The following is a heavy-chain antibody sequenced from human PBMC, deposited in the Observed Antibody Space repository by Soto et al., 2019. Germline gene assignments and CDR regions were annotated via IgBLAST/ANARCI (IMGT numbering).Heavy chain of an antibody. J-gene: IGHJ4*02. D-gene: IGHD6-6*01. CDR2: MNPNRGNT. Sequence: QVQLVQSGAEVKKPGASVKVSCKASGYTFTSYDINWVRQATGQGLEWMGWMNPNRGNTGYAQKFQGRVTMARNKSTSTAYMELSSLRSEDTAVYYCARRVYSISSGGRTIDYWGQGTLVTVSS. CDR1: GYTFTSYD. V-gene: IGHV1-8*01. CDR3: ARRVYSISSGGRTIDY.